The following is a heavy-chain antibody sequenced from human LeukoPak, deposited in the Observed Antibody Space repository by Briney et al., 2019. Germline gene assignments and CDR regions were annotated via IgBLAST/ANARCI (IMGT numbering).Heavy chain of an antibody. J-gene: IGHJ4*02. CDR3: TTDVASPSRSGSPPDY. Sequence: PGGSLRLSCAASGFTFSNAWMSWVRQAPGKGLEWDGRIKSKTDGGTTDYAAPVKGRFTISRDDSKNTLYLQMNSLKTEDTAVYYCTTDVASPSRSGSPPDYWGQGTLVTVSS. D-gene: IGHD1-26*01. CDR2: IKSKTDGGTT. V-gene: IGHV3-15*01. CDR1: GFTFSNAW.